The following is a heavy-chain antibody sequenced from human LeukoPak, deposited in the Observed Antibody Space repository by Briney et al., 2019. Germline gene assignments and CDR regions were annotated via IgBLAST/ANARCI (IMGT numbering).Heavy chain of an antibody. D-gene: IGHD3-10*01. CDR2: IIPIFGTA. CDR1: GGTFSSYA. CDR3: ARSGSSGSYYNWFDP. V-gene: IGHV1-69*05. Sequence: SVKVSCKASGGTFSSYAISWVRQAPGQGLEWMGGIIPIFGTANYAQKFQGRATITTDESTSTAYMELSSLRSEDTAVYYCARSGSSGSYYNWFDPWGQGTLVTVSS. J-gene: IGHJ5*02.